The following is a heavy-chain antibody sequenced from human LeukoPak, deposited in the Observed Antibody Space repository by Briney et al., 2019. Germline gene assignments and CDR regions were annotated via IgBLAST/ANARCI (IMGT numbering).Heavy chain of an antibody. Sequence: GGSLRLSCAASGFTFSSYGMSWVRQAPGKGLEWVSAISGSGGSTYYADSVKGRLTISRDNSKNTLYLQMNSLRAEDTAVYYCAKSLGYSSGFLDYWGQGTLVTVSS. CDR1: GFTFSSYG. J-gene: IGHJ4*02. V-gene: IGHV3-23*01. D-gene: IGHD6-19*01. CDR2: ISGSGGST. CDR3: AKSLGYSSGFLDY.